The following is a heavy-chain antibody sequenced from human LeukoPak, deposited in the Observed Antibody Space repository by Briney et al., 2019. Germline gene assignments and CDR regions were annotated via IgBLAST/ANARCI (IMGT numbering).Heavy chain of an antibody. V-gene: IGHV3-23*01. J-gene: IGHJ4*02. CDR2: ISGTGGST. D-gene: IGHD6-13*01. CDR1: GFTVSNNG. CDR3: TGHGSSSY. Sequence: GGSLRLSYAASGFTVSNNGLSWFRQAPGKGLEWVSDISGTGGSTYYADSVKGRFTVSRDNSKNTLYLQMNSLRAEDTAVYYATGHGSSSYWGQGTLVTVSS.